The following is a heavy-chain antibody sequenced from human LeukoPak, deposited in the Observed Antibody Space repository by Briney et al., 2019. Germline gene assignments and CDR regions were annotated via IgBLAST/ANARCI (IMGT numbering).Heavy chain of an antibody. CDR3: ATLLDTRWSPKQLGYFQH. V-gene: IGHV3-30*03. Sequence: PGGSLRLSCAASGFTFSSYGMHWVRQAPGKELEWVAVISYDGSNKYYADSVKGRFTISRDNSKNTLYLQMNSLRPEDTAVYYCATLLDTRWSPKQLGYFQHWGQGTLVTVSS. CDR2: ISYDGSNK. D-gene: IGHD5-18*01. J-gene: IGHJ1*01. CDR1: GFTFSSYG.